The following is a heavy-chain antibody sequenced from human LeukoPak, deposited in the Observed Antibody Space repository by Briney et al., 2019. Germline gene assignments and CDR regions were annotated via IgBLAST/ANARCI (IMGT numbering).Heavy chain of an antibody. V-gene: IGHV3-21*01. CDR3: ARDLSDSYGMDV. D-gene: IGHD6-25*01. Sequence: GGSLRLSCAASAFTFNNFAMSWVRQAPGKGLEWVSSISSSSSYIYYADSVKGRFTISRDNAKNSLYLQMNSLRAEDTAVYYCARDLSDSYGMDVWGQGTTVTVSS. J-gene: IGHJ6*02. CDR2: ISSSSSYI. CDR1: AFTFNNFA.